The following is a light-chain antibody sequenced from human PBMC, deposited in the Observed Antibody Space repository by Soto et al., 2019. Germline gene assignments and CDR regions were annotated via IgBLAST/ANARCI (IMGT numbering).Light chain of an antibody. CDR3: SSYPSSSSYV. CDR2: EVS. Sequence: QSALTQPASVSGSPGQSITISCTGTSSDVGGYNYVSWYQQHPGKAPKLMIYEVSNRPSGVSNRFSGSKSGNTASLTISGLQAEDEADYYGSSYPSSSSYVFGTGTKLTVL. CDR1: SSDVGGYNY. J-gene: IGLJ1*01. V-gene: IGLV2-14*01.